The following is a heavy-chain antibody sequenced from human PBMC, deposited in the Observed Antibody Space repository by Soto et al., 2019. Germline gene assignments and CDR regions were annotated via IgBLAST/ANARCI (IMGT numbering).Heavy chain of an antibody. V-gene: IGHV4-34*11. J-gene: IGHJ6*02. CDR2: IYYSGSS. CDR3: ARDVDFGEEDV. Sequence: PSETLSLTCAVYGWSFSGYYWTWIRQPPGTGLEWIGYIYYSGSSNYNPSLKSRATISIDTSKNQFSLKLSSVTAADTAVYYCARDVDFGEEDVWGQGTTVTV. CDR1: GWSFSGYY. D-gene: IGHD4-17*01.